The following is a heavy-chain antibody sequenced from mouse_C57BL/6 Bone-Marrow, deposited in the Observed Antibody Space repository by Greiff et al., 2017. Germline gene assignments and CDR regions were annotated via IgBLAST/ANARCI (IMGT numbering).Heavy chain of an antibody. D-gene: IGHD3-1*01. V-gene: IGHV1-81*01. CDR1: GYTFTSYG. CDR3: ARSGATNSPLFAY. Sequence: QVQLKESGAELARPGASVKLSCKASGYTFTSYGISWVKQRTGQGLEWIGEIYPRSGNTYYNEKFKGKATLTADKSSSTAYMELRSLTSEDSAVYFCARSGATNSPLFAYWGQGTLVTVSA. CDR2: IYPRSGNT. J-gene: IGHJ3*01.